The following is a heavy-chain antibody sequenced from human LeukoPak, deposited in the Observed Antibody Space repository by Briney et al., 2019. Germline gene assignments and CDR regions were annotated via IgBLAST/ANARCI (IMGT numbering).Heavy chain of an antibody. CDR2: IYHSGST. J-gene: IGHJ4*02. CDR1: GYSISSGYY. Sequence: SETLSLTCAVSGYSISSGYYWGWIRQPPGKGLEWIGSIYHSGSTYCNPSLKSRVTISVDTSKNQFSLKLSSVTAADTAVYYCAREFGELSPYFDYWGQGTLVTVSS. D-gene: IGHD3-10*01. CDR3: AREFGELSPYFDY. V-gene: IGHV4-38-2*02.